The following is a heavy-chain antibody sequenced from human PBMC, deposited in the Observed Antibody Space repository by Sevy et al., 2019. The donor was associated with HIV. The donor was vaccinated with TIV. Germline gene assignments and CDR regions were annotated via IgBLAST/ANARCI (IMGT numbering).Heavy chain of an antibody. J-gene: IGHJ6*03. Sequence: GGSLRLSCAASGFTFSSYAMSWVRQAPGKGLEWVSAISGSGGSTYYADSVKGRFTISRDNSKNTLYLQMNSLRAEDTAVYDCTRAVVAAIYYYYYMDVWGKGTTVTVSS. CDR3: TRAVVAAIYYYYYMDV. CDR2: ISGSGGST. D-gene: IGHD2-15*01. CDR1: GFTFSSYA. V-gene: IGHV3-23*01.